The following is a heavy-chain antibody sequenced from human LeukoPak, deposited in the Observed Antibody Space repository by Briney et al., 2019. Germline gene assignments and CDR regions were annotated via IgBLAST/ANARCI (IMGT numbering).Heavy chain of an antibody. D-gene: IGHD3-16*02. V-gene: IGHV3-30*02. CDR2: IRSDGSIK. CDR1: GFSFSTYG. J-gene: IGHJ5*02. CDR3: AKEKDYVWGSYRYNWFDP. Sequence: GGSLRLSCAASGFSFSTYGMHWVRQAPGKGLEWVTFIRSDGSIKYYADSVKGRFTISRDNSKNTLYLQMNSLRAEDTAVYYCAKEKDYVWGSYRYNWFDPWGQGTLVTVSS.